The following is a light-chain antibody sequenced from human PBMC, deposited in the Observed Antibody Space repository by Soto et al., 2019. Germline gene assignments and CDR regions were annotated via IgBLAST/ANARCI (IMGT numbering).Light chain of an antibody. CDR2: GAS. Sequence: EIVMTQSPATLSVSPGERATLSCRASQSVSSNLAWYQQKPGQAPRLLIYGASTRATGIPARFSGSGSGTEFTRTISSLQSEDFAVYYCQQYNNWPPYTFGQGTKLEI. CDR1: QSVSSN. J-gene: IGKJ2*01. V-gene: IGKV3D-15*01. CDR3: QQYNNWPPYT.